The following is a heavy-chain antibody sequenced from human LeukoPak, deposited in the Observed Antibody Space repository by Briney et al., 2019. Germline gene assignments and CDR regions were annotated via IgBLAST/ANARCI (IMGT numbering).Heavy chain of an antibody. CDR1: GGSFSNYY. CDR3: ASFIAVARYDAFDI. J-gene: IGHJ3*02. D-gene: IGHD6-19*01. V-gene: IGHV4-34*01. Sequence: SETLSLTCAVYGGSFSNYYWSWIRQPPGKGLEWIGEINHSGSTNYNPSLKSRVTISVDTSKNQFSLKLSSVTAADTAVYYCASFIAVARYDAFDIWGQGTMVTVSS. CDR2: INHSGST.